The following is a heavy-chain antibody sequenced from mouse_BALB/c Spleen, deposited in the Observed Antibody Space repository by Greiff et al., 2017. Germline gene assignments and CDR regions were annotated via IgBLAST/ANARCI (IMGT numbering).Heavy chain of an antibody. CDR1: SYTFTSYW. Sequence: QVQLQQPGAELVKPGASVKLSCKASSYTFTSYWMHWVKQRPGQGLEWIGEINPSNGRTNYNEKFKSKATLTVDKSSSTAYMQLSSLTSEDSAVYYCARGGNYYAMDYWGQGTSVTVSS. J-gene: IGHJ4*01. D-gene: IGHD1-1*02. CDR3: ARGGNYYAMDY. CDR2: INPSNGRT. V-gene: IGHV1S81*02.